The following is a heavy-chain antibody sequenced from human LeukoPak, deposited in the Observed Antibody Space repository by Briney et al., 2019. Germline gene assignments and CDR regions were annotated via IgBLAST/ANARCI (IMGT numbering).Heavy chain of an antibody. Sequence: ASVKVSXKTSGGTFNNSAISWVRQAPGQGLEWLGGIMPLFGTAGYAQKFQGRVTITKDESTRTVYLELTSLTSDDTAVYYCARDVHGDYGSGWFDPWGRGTLVSVSS. D-gene: IGHD4-17*01. CDR3: ARDVHGDYGSGWFDP. CDR2: IMPLFGTA. J-gene: IGHJ5*02. CDR1: GGTFNNSA. V-gene: IGHV1-69*05.